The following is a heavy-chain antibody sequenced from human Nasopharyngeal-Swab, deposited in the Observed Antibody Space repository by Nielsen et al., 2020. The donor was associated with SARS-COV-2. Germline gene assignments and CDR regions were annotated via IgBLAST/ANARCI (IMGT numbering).Heavy chain of an antibody. J-gene: IGHJ4*02. Sequence: SETLSLTCTVSGGSISSSSYYWGWIRQPPGKGLEWIGGIYYSGSTYYNPSLKSRVTISVDTSKNQFSLKLSSVTAADTAVYYCARDDGPDYYGSGSPDYWGQGTLVTVSS. CDR1: GGSISSSSYY. CDR2: IYYSGST. D-gene: IGHD3-10*01. V-gene: IGHV4-39*07. CDR3: ARDDGPDYYGSGSPDY.